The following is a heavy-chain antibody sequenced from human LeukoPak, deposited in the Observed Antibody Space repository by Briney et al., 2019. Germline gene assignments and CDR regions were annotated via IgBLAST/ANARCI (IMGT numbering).Heavy chain of an antibody. CDR3: AGHSPRYGTGIQQYY. V-gene: IGHV3-21*01. CDR1: GFTFSSYS. Sequence: PGGSLRLSCAASGFTFSSYSVNWVRQAPGKGLEWVSSISSSSSYTYYADSLKGRFTISRDNAKSSLYLQMNSLRAEDTAVYYCAGHSPRYGTGIQQYYWGQGTLVTVSS. J-gene: IGHJ4*02. D-gene: IGHD6-19*01. CDR2: ISSSSSYT.